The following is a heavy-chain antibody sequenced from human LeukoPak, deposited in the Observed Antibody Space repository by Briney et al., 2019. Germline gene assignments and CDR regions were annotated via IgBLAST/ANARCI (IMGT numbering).Heavy chain of an antibody. CDR1: GFTFSNYG. D-gene: IGHD3-3*01. CDR2: ISYDGSNE. V-gene: IGHV3-30*03. Sequence: GGSLRLSCVASGFTFSNYGMHWVRQAPGKGLEWVALISYDGSNEYYGDSVKGRFTISRGNSKNTLYLQMNSLRTEDTAVYYCARSIGADFWSGYYSRAGREYYFDYWGQGTLVTVSS. CDR3: ARSIGADFWSGYYSRAGREYYFDY. J-gene: IGHJ4*02.